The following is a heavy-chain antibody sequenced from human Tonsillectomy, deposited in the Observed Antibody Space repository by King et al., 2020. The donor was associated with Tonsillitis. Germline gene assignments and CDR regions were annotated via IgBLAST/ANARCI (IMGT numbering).Heavy chain of an antibody. V-gene: IGHV1-2*02. CDR2: INPNSGDT. D-gene: IGHD4-11*01. CDR3: ARNSYHYSNGPVYYYYYMDV. J-gene: IGHJ6*03. CDR1: GYTFNGYY. Sequence: VQLVESGAEVKKPGASVTVSCKASGYTFNGYYIHWVRQAPGQGFEWMGWINPNSGDTKFAQRFQGRVTMTRDTSISTAYMELTRLRPDDAAVYYCARNSYHYSNGPVYYYYYMDVWGRGTTVTVSS.